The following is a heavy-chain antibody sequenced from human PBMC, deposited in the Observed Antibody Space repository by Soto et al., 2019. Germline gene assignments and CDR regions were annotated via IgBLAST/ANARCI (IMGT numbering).Heavy chain of an antibody. CDR1: GYSISSGYY. Sequence: SETLSLTCGVSGYSISSGYYWGWVRQPPGKGLEWIASIYHIGSAYYYPSLKSRVTISVDKSRNHISLKLRSVTAADTAMYYCPRGGRFHAMDDWGQGTTVT. D-gene: IGHD1-26*01. CDR2: IYHIGSA. CDR3: PRGGRFHAMDD. V-gene: IGHV4-38-2*01. J-gene: IGHJ6*02.